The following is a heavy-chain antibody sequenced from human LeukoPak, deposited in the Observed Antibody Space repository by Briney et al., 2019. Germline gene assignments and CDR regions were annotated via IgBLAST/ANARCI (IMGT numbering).Heavy chain of an antibody. D-gene: IGHD1-26*01. V-gene: IGHV3-49*04. J-gene: IGHJ6*02. CDR3: TRAREGYYYYYGMDV. CDR1: GFTFGDYA. Sequence: GGSLRLSCTASGFTFGDYAMSWVRQAPGKGLEWVGFIRSKAYGGTTEYAASVKGRFTISRDDSKSIAYLQMNSPKTEDTAVYYCTRAREGYYYYYGMDVWGQGTTVTVSS. CDR2: IRSKAYGGTT.